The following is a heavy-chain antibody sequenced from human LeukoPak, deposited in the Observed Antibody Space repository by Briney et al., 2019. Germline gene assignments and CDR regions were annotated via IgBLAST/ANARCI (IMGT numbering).Heavy chain of an antibody. D-gene: IGHD1-1*01. CDR3: ARHGILENWFDP. CDR2: IYPGDSDT. V-gene: IGHV5-51*01. CDR1: GSGFTSYW. J-gene: IGHJ5*02. Sequence: GVSLQISCKGSGSGFTSYWIGWVGQMPGKGLEWMGIIYPGDSDTRYSPSFQGQVTISADKSISTAYPQWSSLKASDTAMYYCARHGILENWFDPWGQGTLVTVSS.